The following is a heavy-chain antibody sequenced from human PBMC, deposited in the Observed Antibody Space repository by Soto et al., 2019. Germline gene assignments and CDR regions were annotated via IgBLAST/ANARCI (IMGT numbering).Heavy chain of an antibody. CDR2: IYPGDSEA. Sequence: GESLKISCKGAGYTFSTSWIAWVRQMPGKGLEWMGIIYPGDSEARYSPSFQGQVTFSGDKSISTAYLQWSSLKASDTAMCYCARQGYTYGYDFWGQGTLVTVSS. CDR3: ARQGYTYGYDF. D-gene: IGHD5-18*01. CDR1: GYTFSTSW. J-gene: IGHJ4*02. V-gene: IGHV5-51*01.